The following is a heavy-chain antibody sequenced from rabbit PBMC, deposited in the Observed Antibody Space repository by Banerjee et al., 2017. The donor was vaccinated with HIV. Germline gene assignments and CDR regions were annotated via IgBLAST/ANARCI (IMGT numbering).Heavy chain of an antibody. CDR2: IDGIGSGST. CDR1: GFSFSSYW. V-gene: IGHV1S40*01. D-gene: IGHD7-1*01. CDR3: AREQYAGYAGYGL. Sequence: QSLEESGGDLVKPGASLTLTCTASGFSFSSYWMYWVRQAPGKGLEWIGCIDGIGSGSTYYATWAKGRFTISKTSSTTVTLQMTSLTAADTATYFCAREQYAGYAGYGLWGPGTLVTVS. J-gene: IGHJ2*01.